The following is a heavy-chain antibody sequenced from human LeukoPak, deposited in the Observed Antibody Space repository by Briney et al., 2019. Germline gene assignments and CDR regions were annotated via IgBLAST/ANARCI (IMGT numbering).Heavy chain of an antibody. J-gene: IGHJ4*02. Sequence: GGSLRLSCAASGFTFSDYYMSWIRQAPGKGLEGVSYISSSGSTIYYADSVKGRFTISRDNAKNSLYLQMNSLRAEDTAVYYCARRAAGSLAANIDYWGQGTLVTVSS. D-gene: IGHD2-15*01. CDR3: ARRAAGSLAANIDY. CDR1: GFTFSDYY. V-gene: IGHV3-11*01. CDR2: ISSSGSTI.